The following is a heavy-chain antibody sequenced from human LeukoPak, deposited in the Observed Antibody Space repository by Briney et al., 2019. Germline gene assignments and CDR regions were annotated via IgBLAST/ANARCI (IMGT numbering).Heavy chain of an antibody. V-gene: IGHV1-69*13. J-gene: IGHJ4*02. D-gene: IGHD1-26*01. CDR3: AREGGSYAYYFDY. CDR1: GGTFSSYA. CDR2: IIPIFGTA. Sequence: GASVKVSCKASGGTFSSYAISWVRQAPGQGLEWMGGIIPIFGTANYAQKFQGRVTITADESTSTAYMELSSLRSEDTAVYYCAREGGSYAYYFDYWGQRTLVTVSS.